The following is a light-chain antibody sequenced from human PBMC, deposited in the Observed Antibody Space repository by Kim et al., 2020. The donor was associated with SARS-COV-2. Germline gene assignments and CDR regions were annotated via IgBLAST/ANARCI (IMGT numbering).Light chain of an antibody. J-gene: IGLJ3*02. Sequence: PPSVSVAPGKTAEIPCGGNNIGSKSVHWYQQKSGQAPVLVIHYDTDRPSGIPERFSASNSGNTATLTISTVEAGDEADYYCQVSEVFGGGTKVTVL. CDR3: QVSEV. CDR2: YDT. CDR1: NIGSKS. V-gene: IGLV3-21*01.